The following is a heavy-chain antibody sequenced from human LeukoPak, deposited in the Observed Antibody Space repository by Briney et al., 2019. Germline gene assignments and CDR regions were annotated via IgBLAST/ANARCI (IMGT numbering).Heavy chain of an antibody. CDR2: IIPIFGTA. D-gene: IGHD1-26*01. CDR3: AKDPQKWESYFDY. V-gene: IGHV1-69*05. J-gene: IGHJ4*02. Sequence: SVKVSCKASGGTFSSYAISWVRQAPGQGLEWMGRIIPIFGTANYAQKFQGRVTITTDESTSTAYMELSSLRSEDTAVYYCAKDPQKWESYFDYWGQGTLVTVSS. CDR1: GGTFSSYA.